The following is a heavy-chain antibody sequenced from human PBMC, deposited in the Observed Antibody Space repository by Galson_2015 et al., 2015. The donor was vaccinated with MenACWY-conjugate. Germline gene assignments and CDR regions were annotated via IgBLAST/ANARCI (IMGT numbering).Heavy chain of an antibody. J-gene: IGHJ1*01. CDR3: AITSTSTYYESSGLGVRYFHL. V-gene: IGHV4-59*01. CDR2: IYYSGST. D-gene: IGHD3-22*01. CDR1: GGSITNYY. Sequence: SETLSLTCTVSGGSITNYYLSWIRQPPGEGLEWLGYIYYSGSTNYTPSLKSRVTISVDTSKNQFALKLTSVTAADTAMYYCAITSTSTYYESSGLGVRYFHLWGQGTLVTVSP.